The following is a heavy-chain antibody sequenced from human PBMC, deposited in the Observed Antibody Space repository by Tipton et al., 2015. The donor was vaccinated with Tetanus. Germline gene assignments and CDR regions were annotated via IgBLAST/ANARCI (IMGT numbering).Heavy chain of an antibody. CDR3: ARAHCTDGVCNFDF. CDR1: GYIFNNYW. D-gene: IGHD2-8*01. J-gene: IGHJ4*02. CDR2: IYPVGSDT. V-gene: IGHV5-51*01. Sequence: QLVQSGGEVKKPGESLKISCKGSGYIFNNYWIGWVRQKPGKGLEWMGIIYPVGSDTRYSPSCQGQVTISVDKSINTAYLQWSSLKASDTSMFYCARAHCTDGVCNFDFWGQGALVTVAS.